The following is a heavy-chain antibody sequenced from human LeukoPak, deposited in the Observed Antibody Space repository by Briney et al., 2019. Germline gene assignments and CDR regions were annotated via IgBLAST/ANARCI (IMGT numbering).Heavy chain of an antibody. J-gene: IGHJ4*02. V-gene: IGHV3-30-3*01. CDR1: GFTFSSYA. Sequence: QPGRSLRLSCAASGFTFSSYALHWVRQAPGKGLDWVGVVSYDGGNKYYADSVKGRFTISRDNSKNTLYLQMNSLRAEDTAVYYCARDIVATIGGPFDYWGQGTLVTVSS. CDR3: ARDIVATIGGPFDY. D-gene: IGHD5-12*01. CDR2: VSYDGGNK.